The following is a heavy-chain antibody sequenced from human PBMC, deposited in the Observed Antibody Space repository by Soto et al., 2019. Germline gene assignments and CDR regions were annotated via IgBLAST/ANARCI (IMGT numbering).Heavy chain of an antibody. J-gene: IGHJ4*02. CDR2: ISYDGSNK. V-gene: IGHV3-30-3*01. Sequence: SLRLSCAASGFTFSSYAMHWVLQAPGKGLEWVAVISYDGSNKYYADSVKGRFTISRDNSKNTLYLQMNSLRAEDTAVYYCARWWELLQALDYWGQGTLVTVSS. CDR1: GFTFSSYA. CDR3: ARWWELLQALDY. D-gene: IGHD1-26*01.